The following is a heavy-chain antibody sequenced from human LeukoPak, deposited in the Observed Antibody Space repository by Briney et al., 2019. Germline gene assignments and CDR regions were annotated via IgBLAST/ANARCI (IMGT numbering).Heavy chain of an antibody. J-gene: IGHJ4*02. Sequence: PGGSLRLSCAASGFTFTTYWMHWVRQAPGKGLVWVSHINSDGSSTYYADSVKGRFTISRDNSKNTLYLQMNSLRAEDTAVYYCAKSHVDTAMVTGDYWGQGTLVTVSS. CDR1: GFTFTTYW. V-gene: IGHV3-74*01. CDR3: AKSHVDTAMVTGDY. CDR2: INSDGSST. D-gene: IGHD5-18*01.